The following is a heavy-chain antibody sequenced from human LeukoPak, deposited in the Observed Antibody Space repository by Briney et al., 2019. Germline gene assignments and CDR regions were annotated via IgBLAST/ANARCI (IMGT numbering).Heavy chain of an antibody. J-gene: IGHJ4*02. CDR3: AIHYEIAAAGTYFDY. CDR1: GYTFTSYG. D-gene: IGHD6-13*01. V-gene: IGHV1-18*01. Sequence: GASVKVSCKASGYTFTSYGISWVRQAPGQGLEWMGWISAYNGNTNYAQKLQGRVTMTTDTSTSTAYMELRSLRSDDTAVYYCAIHYEIAAAGTYFDYWGQGTLVTVSS. CDR2: ISAYNGNT.